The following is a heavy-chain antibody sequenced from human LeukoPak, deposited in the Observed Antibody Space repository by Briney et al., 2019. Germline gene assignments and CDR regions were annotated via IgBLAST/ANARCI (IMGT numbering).Heavy chain of an antibody. Sequence: SETLSLTCAVSGYSISSGYYWGWIRQPPGKGLEWIGEINHSGSTNYNPSLKSRVTISVDTSKNQFSLKLSSVTAADTAVCYCARGRVVAATKGLYYYYYYMDVWGKGTTVTVSS. CDR2: INHSGST. V-gene: IGHV4-38-2*01. J-gene: IGHJ6*03. D-gene: IGHD2-15*01. CDR1: GYSISSGYY. CDR3: ARGRVVAATKGLYYYYYYMDV.